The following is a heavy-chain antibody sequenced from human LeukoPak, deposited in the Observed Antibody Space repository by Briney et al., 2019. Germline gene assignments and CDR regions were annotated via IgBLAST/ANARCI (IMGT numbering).Heavy chain of an antibody. CDR3: AATSGDFWSGYYFDY. J-gene: IGHJ4*02. CDR2: ISAYNGNT. Sequence: ASVKVSCKASGYTFTSYGISWVRQAPGQGLEWMGWISAYNGNTNYAQKLQGRVTMTTDTSTSTAYMELRSLRSDDTAVYYCAATSGDFWSGYYFDYWGQGTLVTVSS. CDR1: GYTFTSYG. V-gene: IGHV1-18*01. D-gene: IGHD3-3*01.